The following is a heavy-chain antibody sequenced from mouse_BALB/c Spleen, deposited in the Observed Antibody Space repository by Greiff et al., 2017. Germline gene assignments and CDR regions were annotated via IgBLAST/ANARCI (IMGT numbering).Heavy chain of an antibody. D-gene: IGHD6-2*01. CDR3: ARPFSGAWFAY. CDR1: GFTFSNYC. V-gene: IGHV6-6*02. CDR2: IRLKSNNYAT. Sequence: EVKLEESGGGLVQPGGSMKLSCVASGFTFSNYCMNWVRQSPGKGLEWVAEIRLKSNNYATHYAESVKGRFTISRDDSKSSVYLHMNNLRAEDTGIYYCARPFSGAWFAYWGQGTLVTVSA. J-gene: IGHJ3*01.